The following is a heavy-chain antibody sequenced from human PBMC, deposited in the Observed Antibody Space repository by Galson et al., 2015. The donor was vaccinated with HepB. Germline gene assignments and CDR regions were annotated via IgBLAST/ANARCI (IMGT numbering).Heavy chain of an antibody. CDR2: ISAYNGNT. D-gene: IGHD6-19*01. CDR3: ARGRGIAVAGTLVRYGMDV. J-gene: IGHJ6*02. CDR1: GYTFTSYG. V-gene: IGHV1-18*04. Sequence: SVKVSCKASGYTFTSYGISWVRQAPGQGLEWMGWISAYNGNTNYAQKLQGRVTMTTDTSTSTAYMELRSLRSDDTAVYYCARGRGIAVAGTLVRYGMDVWGQGTTVTVSS.